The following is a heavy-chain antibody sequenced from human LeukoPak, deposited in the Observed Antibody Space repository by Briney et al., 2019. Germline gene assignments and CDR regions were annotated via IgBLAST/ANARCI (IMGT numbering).Heavy chain of an antibody. CDR1: GGSISSYY. V-gene: IGHV4-59*01. CDR2: IYYSGST. Sequence: KTSETLSLTCTVSGGSISSYYWSWIRQPPGKGLEWIGYIYYSGSTNYNPSLKSRVTISVDTSKNQFSLKLSSVTAADTAVYYCASGDWNDPYYFDYWGQGTLVTVSS. CDR3: ASGDWNDPYYFDY. J-gene: IGHJ4*02. D-gene: IGHD1-1*01.